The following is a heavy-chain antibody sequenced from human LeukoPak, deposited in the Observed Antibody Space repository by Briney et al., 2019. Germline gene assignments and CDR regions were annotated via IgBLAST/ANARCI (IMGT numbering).Heavy chain of an antibody. CDR1: GFTFTSHV. J-gene: IGHJ5*02. V-gene: IGHV3-23*01. CDR3: ARESIRSGSLKWFDP. Sequence: PGGSLRLSCAASGFTFTSHVMSWVRQTPGKALVWVSAIDGSCHTTYYADSVRGRFIISRDNSKKMLYLQMNSLRAEDTATYYCARESIRSGSLKWFDPWGQGTLVTVSS. CDR2: IDGSCHTT. D-gene: IGHD3-3*01.